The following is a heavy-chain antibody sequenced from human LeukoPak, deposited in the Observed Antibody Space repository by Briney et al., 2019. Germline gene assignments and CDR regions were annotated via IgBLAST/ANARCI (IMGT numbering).Heavy chain of an antibody. D-gene: IGHD3-9*01. Sequence: PSETLSLTCTVSGDSTSNFYWNWIRQSPEKGLEWIGNIHYSGSSVYNPSLKSRGTISIDTSRRQFFLKLNSVTAADTAVYFCALAPNSNWFDFWGRGTLVTVSS. V-gene: IGHV4-59*03. J-gene: IGHJ2*01. CDR1: GDSTSNFY. CDR3: ALAPNSNWFDF. CDR2: IHYSGSS.